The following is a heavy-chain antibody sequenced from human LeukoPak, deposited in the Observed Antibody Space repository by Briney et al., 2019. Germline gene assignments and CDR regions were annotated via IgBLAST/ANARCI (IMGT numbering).Heavy chain of an antibody. V-gene: IGHV3-48*03. D-gene: IGHD3-10*02. CDR3: ARGSFTMIGY. CDR1: GFTFSSYE. J-gene: IGHJ4*02. CDR2: ISSSGSTI. Sequence: GGSLRLSCAASGFTFSSYEMNWVRQAPGKRLEWVSYISSSGSTIYYADSVDGRFTISRDNAKNSLYLQMNSLRDEDTAVYYCARGSFTMIGYWGQGTLVTVSS.